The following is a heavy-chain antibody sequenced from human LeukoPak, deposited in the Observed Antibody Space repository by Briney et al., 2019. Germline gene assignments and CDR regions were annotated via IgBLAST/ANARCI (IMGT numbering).Heavy chain of an antibody. V-gene: IGHV4-59*12. J-gene: IGHJ3*02. CDR3: ARGVLRYFDWLSNSPGAFDI. Sequence: SETLSLTCTVSGGSISGYYWSWIRQPPGKGLEWIGYIHNSGTTNYNPSLKSRVTISVDTSKNQFSLKLSSVTAADTAVYYCARGVLRYFDWLSNSPGAFDIWGQGTMVTVSS. CDR1: GGSISGYY. D-gene: IGHD3-9*01. CDR2: IHNSGTT.